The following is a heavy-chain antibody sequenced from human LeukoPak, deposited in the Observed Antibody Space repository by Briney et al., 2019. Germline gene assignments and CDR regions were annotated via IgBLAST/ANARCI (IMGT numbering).Heavy chain of an antibody. CDR2: INHSGST. CDR1: GGSFSGYY. J-gene: IGHJ4*02. V-gene: IGHV4-34*01. Sequence: KSSETLSLTCAVYGGSFSGYYWSWIRQPPGKGLEWIGEINHSGSTNYNPSLKSRVTIPVDTSKNQFSLKLSSVTAADTAVYYCARVLRGSGSYYVHWGQGTLVTVSS. D-gene: IGHD3-10*01. CDR3: ARVLRGSGSYYVH.